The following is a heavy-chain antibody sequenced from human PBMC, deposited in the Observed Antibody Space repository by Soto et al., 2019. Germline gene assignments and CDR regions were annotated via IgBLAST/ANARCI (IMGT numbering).Heavy chain of an antibody. V-gene: IGHV4-34*01. CDR1: GGSFSGYY. CDR3: ARGGIVVVPAVRVYFDY. D-gene: IGHD2-2*01. CDR2: INHSGRT. J-gene: IGHJ4*02. Sequence: QVQLQQWGAGLLKPSETLSLTCAVYGGSFSGYYWSWIRQPPGKGLEWIGEINHSGRTNYNPSLKSRVTISVDTSKNQFSLKLSSVTAADTAVYYCARGGIVVVPAVRVYFDYWGQGTLVTVSS.